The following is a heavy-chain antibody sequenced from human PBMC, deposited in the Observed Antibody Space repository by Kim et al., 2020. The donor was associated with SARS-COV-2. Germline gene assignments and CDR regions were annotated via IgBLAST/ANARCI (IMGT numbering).Heavy chain of an antibody. J-gene: IGHJ4*02. Sequence: SETLSLTCAVYGGSFSGYYWSWIRQPPGKGLEWIGEINHSGSTNYNPSLKSRVTISVDTSKNQFSLKLSSVTAADTAVYYCARKRTYYDFWSGYYYFDYWGQGTLVTVSS. D-gene: IGHD3-3*01. CDR3: ARKRTYYDFWSGYYYFDY. CDR2: INHSGST. CDR1: GGSFSGYY. V-gene: IGHV4-34*01.